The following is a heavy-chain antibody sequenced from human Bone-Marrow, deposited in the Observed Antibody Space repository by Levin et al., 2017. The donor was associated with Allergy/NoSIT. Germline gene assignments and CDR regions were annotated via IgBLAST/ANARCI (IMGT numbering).Heavy chain of an antibody. Sequence: QPGGSLRLSCAASGFTFNLYWMNWIRQAPGKGLEWVANIEKDGNEKHYVDSVEGRFTISRDNAKNVLYLEMSSLRVEDTALYYCGTDVGIAVADPNYWGQGVLVTVSS. D-gene: IGHD6-19*01. J-gene: IGHJ4*02. V-gene: IGHV3-7*01. CDR1: GFTFNLYW. CDR2: IEKDGNEK. CDR3: GTDVGIAVADPNY.